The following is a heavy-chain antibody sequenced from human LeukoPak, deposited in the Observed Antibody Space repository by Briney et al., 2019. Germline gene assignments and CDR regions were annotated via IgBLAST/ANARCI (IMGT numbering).Heavy chain of an antibody. CDR3: ARDKTTIVVPAAPDY. CDR2: ISSGSSYI. D-gene: IGHD2-2*01. V-gene: IGHV3-21*01. Sequence: PGGSLRLSCEASGLTFNNYAMNWVRQAPGKGLEWVSSISSGSSYIYYADSVKGRFTISRDNAKNSLYLQMNSLRAEDTAVYYCARDKTTIVVPAAPDYWGQGTLVTVSS. CDR1: GLTFNNYA. J-gene: IGHJ4*02.